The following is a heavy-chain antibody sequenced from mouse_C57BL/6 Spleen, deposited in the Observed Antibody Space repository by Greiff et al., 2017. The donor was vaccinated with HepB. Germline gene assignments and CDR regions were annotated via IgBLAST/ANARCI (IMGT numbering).Heavy chain of an antibody. J-gene: IGHJ3*01. CDR2: ISYDGSN. V-gene: IGHV3-6*01. CDR3: ARGGYDYDTFAY. Sequence: EVQLVESGPGLVQPSQSLSLTCSVTGYSITSGYYWNWIRQFPGNKLEWMGYISYDGSNNYNPSLKNRISITRDTSKNQFFLKLNSVTTEDTATYYCARGGYDYDTFAYWGQGTLVTVAA. D-gene: IGHD2-4*01. CDR1: GYSITSGYY.